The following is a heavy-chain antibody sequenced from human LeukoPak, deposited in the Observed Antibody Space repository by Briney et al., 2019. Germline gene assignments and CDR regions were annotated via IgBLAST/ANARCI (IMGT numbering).Heavy chain of an antibody. D-gene: IGHD3-3*01. CDR1: GFTFSSYA. CDR2: ISGSGGST. Sequence: GGSLRLSCAASGFTFSSYAMSWVRQAPGKGLEWVSAISGSGGSTYYADSVKGRFTISRDNSKNTLYLQMNSLRAEDTAVYYCAKGYDFWSGTQYNWFDPWGQGTLVTVSS. J-gene: IGHJ5*02. CDR3: AKGYDFWSGTQYNWFDP. V-gene: IGHV3-23*01.